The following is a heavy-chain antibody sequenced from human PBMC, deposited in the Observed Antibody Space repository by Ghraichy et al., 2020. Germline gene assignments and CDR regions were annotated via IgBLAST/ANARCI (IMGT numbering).Heavy chain of an antibody. J-gene: IGHJ4*02. D-gene: IGHD6-6*01. Sequence: GGSRRLSCVVSGFTLNSYSMNWVRQAPGKGLEWVSFISSTSDKIYYTDSVKGRFTISRDNAKNSLYLQMNRLTVEDTAVYYCTRTGSSGYWGQGTLVTVSS. V-gene: IGHV3-21*04. CDR2: ISSTSDKI. CDR1: GFTLNSYS. CDR3: TRTGSSGY.